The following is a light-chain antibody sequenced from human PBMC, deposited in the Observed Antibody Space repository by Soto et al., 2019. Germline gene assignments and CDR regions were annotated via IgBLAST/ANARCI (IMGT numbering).Light chain of an antibody. CDR1: QSISSW. V-gene: IGKV1-5*03. CDR2: KAS. CDR3: QQYNSYLIT. Sequence: DIQMTQSPSTLSASVGDRVTITCRASQSISSWLAWYQQQPGKAPKXMIYKASSLESGVPSRFSGSGSGTEFTLTISSLQPDDFATYYCQQYNSYLITFGQGTRLEIK. J-gene: IGKJ5*01.